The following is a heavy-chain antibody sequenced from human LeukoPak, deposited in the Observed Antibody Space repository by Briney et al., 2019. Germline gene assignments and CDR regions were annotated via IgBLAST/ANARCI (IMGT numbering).Heavy chain of an antibody. CDR2: IFYSGST. CDR1: GGSISTSNYY. V-gene: IGHV4-39*07. Sequence: SETLSLTCTVSGGSISTSNYYWGWIRQPPGKGLEWIGNIFYSGSTYYSPSLKSRVTISVDTSKNQFSLKLSSVTAADTAVYYCARDLLGYCSGGSCDNWFDPWGQGTLVTVSS. D-gene: IGHD2-15*01. CDR3: ARDLLGYCSGGSCDNWFDP. J-gene: IGHJ5*02.